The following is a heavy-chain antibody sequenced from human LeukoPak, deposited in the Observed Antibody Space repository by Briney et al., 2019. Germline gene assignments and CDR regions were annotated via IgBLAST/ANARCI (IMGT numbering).Heavy chain of an antibody. CDR2: IWFDGSNK. V-gene: IGHV3-30*02. D-gene: IGHD3-3*01. CDR3: AKRSSRAGRSGYFDY. J-gene: IGHJ4*02. CDR1: GFTFSTHA. Sequence: GGSLRLSCAASGFTFSTHAMHWVRQAPGMGLEWVAFIWFDGSNKYYADFVKGRFTISKDNSENTLYLQMNSLRAEDTAVYYCAKRSSRAGRSGYFDYWGQGTLVTVSS.